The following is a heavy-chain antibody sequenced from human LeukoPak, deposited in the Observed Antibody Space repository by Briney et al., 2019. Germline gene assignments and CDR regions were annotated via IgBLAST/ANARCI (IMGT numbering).Heavy chain of an antibody. Sequence: SETLSLTCAVFGGSFSDYSWSWIRQPPGKGLEWIGEINRRGSTNYNPSLKSRVTISVDTSKNQFSLKLSSVTAADTAVYYCARRWFGDVWGKGTTVTVSS. V-gene: IGHV4-34*01. CDR1: GGSFSDYS. CDR2: INRRGST. CDR3: ARRWFGDV. D-gene: IGHD3-10*01. J-gene: IGHJ6*04.